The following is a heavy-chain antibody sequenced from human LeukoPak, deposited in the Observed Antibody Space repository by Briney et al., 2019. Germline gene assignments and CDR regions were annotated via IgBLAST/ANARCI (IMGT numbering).Heavy chain of an antibody. J-gene: IGHJ4*02. Sequence: ASVKVSCTASGYTFTSYYMHWVRQAPGQGLEWMGIINPSGGSTSYAQKFQGRVTMTRDTSISTAYMELSRLRSDDTAVYYCARDLGIAAAGNWGQGTLVTVSS. CDR3: ARDLGIAAAGN. CDR1: GYTFTSYY. D-gene: IGHD6-13*01. V-gene: IGHV1-46*01. CDR2: INPSGGST.